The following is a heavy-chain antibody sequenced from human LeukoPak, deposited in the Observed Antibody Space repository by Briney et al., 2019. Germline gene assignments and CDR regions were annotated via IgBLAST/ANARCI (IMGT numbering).Heavy chain of an antibody. CDR3: ARDRSDYYDSSGYFALID. V-gene: IGHV1-69*06. Sequence: AASVKVSCKASGGTFSSYAISWVRQAPGQGLEWMGGIIPIFGTANYAQKLQGRVTITADKSTSTAYMELSSLRSEDTAVYYCARDRSDYYDSSGYFALIDWGQGTLVTVSS. CDR1: GGTFSSYA. CDR2: IIPIFGTA. J-gene: IGHJ4*02. D-gene: IGHD3-22*01.